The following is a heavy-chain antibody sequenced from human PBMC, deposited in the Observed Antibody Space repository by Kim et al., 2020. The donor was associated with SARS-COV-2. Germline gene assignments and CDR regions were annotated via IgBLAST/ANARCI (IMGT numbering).Heavy chain of an antibody. J-gene: IGHJ5*02. CDR2: ISSSGSTI. D-gene: IGHD3-10*01. Sequence: GGSLRLSCAASGFTFSSYEMNWVRQAPGKGLEWVSYISSSGSTIYYADSVKGRFTISRDNAKNSLYLQMNSLRAEDTAVYYCVTIQWELTYYYGSGSRTFDPWGQGTLVTVSS. CDR1: GFTFSSYE. V-gene: IGHV3-48*03. CDR3: VTIQWELTYYYGSGSRTFDP.